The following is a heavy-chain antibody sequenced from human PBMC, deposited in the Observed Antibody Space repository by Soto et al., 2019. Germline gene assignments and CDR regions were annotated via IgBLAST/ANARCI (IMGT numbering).Heavy chain of an antibody. J-gene: IGHJ4*02. CDR2: ISSNSDTI. CDR1: GFTADDYA. V-gene: IGHV3-9*02. D-gene: IGHD4-17*01. CDR3: AKDMKWGGMTTIHYFDS. Sequence: EVQLVESGGGLVQPGRSLRLSCVAPGFTADDYAMHWVRQAPGKGLEWVSGISSNSDTIDYADSVKGRFTISRDNAKNSLFLQMNSLRPEDTALYYCAKDMKWGGMTTIHYFDSWGQGTLVTVSS.